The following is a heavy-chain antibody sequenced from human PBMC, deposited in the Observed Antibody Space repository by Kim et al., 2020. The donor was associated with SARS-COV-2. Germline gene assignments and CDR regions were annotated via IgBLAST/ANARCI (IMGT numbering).Heavy chain of an antibody. J-gene: IGHJ4*02. D-gene: IGHD2-21*01. Sequence: SETLSLTCTVSGGSIIGANYHWSWIRQPPGKGLEWLATIHFQGRTYYPPSLKSGVTISVDTSKNQFSLNINSVTATDTAVYYCARWVDHIQYFDYWGQGTLVTVSS. CDR2: IHFQGRT. CDR3: ARWVDHIQYFDY. CDR1: GGSIIGANYH. V-gene: IGHV4-39*01.